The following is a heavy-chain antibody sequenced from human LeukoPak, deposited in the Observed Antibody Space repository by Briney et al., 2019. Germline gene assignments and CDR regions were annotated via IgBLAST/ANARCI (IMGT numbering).Heavy chain of an antibody. D-gene: IGHD3-10*01. J-gene: IGHJ4*02. Sequence: SGGSLRLSCAASGFTFSSYAMSWVRQAPGKGLEWVSAISGSGGSTYYADSVKGRFTISRDNSKNTLYLQMNSLRAEDTAVYYCAKDHLWSGELYYWGQGTLVTVSS. CDR3: AKDHLWSGELYY. V-gene: IGHV3-23*01. CDR1: GFTFSSYA. CDR2: ISGSGGST.